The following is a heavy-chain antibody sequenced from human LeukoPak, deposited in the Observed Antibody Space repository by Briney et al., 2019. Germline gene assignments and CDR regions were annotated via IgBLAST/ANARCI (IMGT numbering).Heavy chain of an antibody. CDR1: GYTFTSYG. Sequence: ASVKVSCKASGYTFTSYGISWVRQAPGQGLEWMGWISAYNGNTNYAQKLQGRVTMTTDTSTSTAYMELRSLRSDDTAVYYCARVQVLPGTMIVVAIPRHDYWGQGTLVTVSS. CDR3: ARVQVLPGTMIVVAIPRHDY. CDR2: ISAYNGNT. V-gene: IGHV1-18*01. D-gene: IGHD3-22*01. J-gene: IGHJ4*02.